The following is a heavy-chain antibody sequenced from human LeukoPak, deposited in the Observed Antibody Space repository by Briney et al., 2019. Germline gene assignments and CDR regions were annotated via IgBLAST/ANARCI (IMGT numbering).Heavy chain of an antibody. CDR1: GFTFSSYS. V-gene: IGHV3-21*01. D-gene: IGHD1-26*01. CDR2: ISSSSSYI. J-gene: IGHJ4*02. CDR3: ARGGKTRGSYSDY. Sequence: GGSLRLSCAASGFTFSSYSMNWVRQAPGKGLEWVSSISSSSSYIYYADSVKGRFTISRDNAKNSLYLQMNSLRAEDTAVHYCARGGKTRGSYSDYWGQGTLVTVSS.